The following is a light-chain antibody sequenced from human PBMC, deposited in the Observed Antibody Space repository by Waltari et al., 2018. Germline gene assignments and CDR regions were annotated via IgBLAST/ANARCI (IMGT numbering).Light chain of an antibody. Sequence: QSVLTQPPSVSGAPGQRVTISCTGSSSNIGAGYDVHWYQQLPGTAPKLLISGNFNRPSGVPDRVSGSKSGTSASLAIAGLQAEDEADYYCQSYDSSLSGSRIFGGGTKLTVL. CDR2: GNF. CDR3: QSYDSSLSGSRI. CDR1: SSNIGAGYD. J-gene: IGLJ2*01. V-gene: IGLV1-40*01.